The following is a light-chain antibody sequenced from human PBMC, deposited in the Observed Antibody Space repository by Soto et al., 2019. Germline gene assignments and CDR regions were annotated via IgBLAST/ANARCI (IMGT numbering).Light chain of an antibody. Sequence: DIQMTQSPSSLSASVGNRVTITCRASQSISTYLNWYQKKQGKAPNXLIYDASSLQSGVPSRFSGSVSGTDFTITISGLKPEDCATDEGQQRYSTLITFGQGTRLEIK. CDR1: QSISTY. CDR3: QQRYSTLIT. CDR2: DAS. V-gene: IGKV1-39*01. J-gene: IGKJ5*01.